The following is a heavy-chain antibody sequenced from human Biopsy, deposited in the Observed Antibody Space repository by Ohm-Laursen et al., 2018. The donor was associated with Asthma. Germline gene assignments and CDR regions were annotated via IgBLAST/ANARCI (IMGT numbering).Heavy chain of an antibody. D-gene: IGHD5-24*01. Sequence: SQTLSLTCAVSGGSISSGGYSWGWIRQPPGKGLEWIGYIYHSGSTYYNPSLKSRVTISVDRYKNQFSLKLSSVTAADTAVYYCARVKDGYNFDYWGQGTLVTVSS. CDR2: IYHSGST. J-gene: IGHJ4*02. CDR1: GGSISSGGYS. V-gene: IGHV4-30-2*01. CDR3: ARVKDGYNFDY.